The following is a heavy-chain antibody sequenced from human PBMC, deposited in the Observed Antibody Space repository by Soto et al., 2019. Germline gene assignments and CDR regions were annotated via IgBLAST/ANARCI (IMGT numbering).Heavy chain of an antibody. CDR3: AKAHVIVVAGSTFDY. Sequence: TLGLTGTFSGFSISSGSYGGGVRRPPGKGPEWVASIYHGGTTFYNPSLKSRVTVSVDKSNNQFSLKLRSVTAADTAVYYCAKAHVIVVAGSTFDYWGHGTLVTVSS. D-gene: IGHD6-19*01. CDR1: GFSISSGSY. V-gene: IGHV4-38-2*02. CDR2: IYHGGTT. J-gene: IGHJ4*01.